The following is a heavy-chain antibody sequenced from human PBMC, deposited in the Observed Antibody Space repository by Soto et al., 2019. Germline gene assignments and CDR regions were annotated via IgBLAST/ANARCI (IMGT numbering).Heavy chain of an antibody. J-gene: IGHJ6*02. CDR1: GDTFSDFA. Sequence: QVQLVQSGAEVQKPGSSVKVSCKASGDTFSDFAFSWVRQAPGQGLEWMGGTMPTVGTTNYAQKFQGRVTIPADESTSTVYMELSRLRSEDTAVYYCATALRPGVVVAGDFQYYYGMDGWGQGTTVTVSS. V-gene: IGHV1-69*01. CDR2: TMPTVGTT. CDR3: ATALRPGVVVAGDFQYYYGMDG. D-gene: IGHD6-19*01.